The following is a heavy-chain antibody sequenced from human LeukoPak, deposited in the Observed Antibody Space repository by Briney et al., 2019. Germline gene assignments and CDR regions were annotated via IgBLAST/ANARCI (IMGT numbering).Heavy chain of an antibody. CDR2: IYYSGST. CDR3: ARDRGGWLRPYFDS. J-gene: IGHJ4*02. V-gene: IGHV4-39*07. Sequence: PSETLSLTCTVSGGSISSSSYYWGWIRQPPGKGLEWIGSIYYSGSTYYNPSLQSRLTISQDKSTNQFFLKLTSVTAADTAVYYCARDRGGWLRPYFDSWGLGTLVTVSS. D-gene: IGHD5-12*01. CDR1: GGSISSSSYY.